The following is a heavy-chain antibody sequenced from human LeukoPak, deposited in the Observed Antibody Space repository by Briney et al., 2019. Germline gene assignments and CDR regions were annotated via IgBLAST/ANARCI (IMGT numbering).Heavy chain of an antibody. D-gene: IGHD1-26*01. J-gene: IGHJ4*02. CDR1: GGTFSSHA. CDR3: ARESGESYGKDLDY. Sequence: GASVKVSCKASGGTFSSHAISWVRQAPGQGLEWMGGIIPSFAIANYAQKFQGRVTITADESTSTAYMELSSLRHEDTAVYFCARESGESYGKDLDYWGQGTLVAVSS. CDR2: IIPSFAIA. V-gene: IGHV1-69*13.